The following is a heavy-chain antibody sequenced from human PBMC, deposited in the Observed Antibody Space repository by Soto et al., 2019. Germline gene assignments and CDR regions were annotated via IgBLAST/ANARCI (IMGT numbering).Heavy chain of an antibody. Sequence: QLQLQESGPGLVKPSETLSLTCTVSGGSISSSSYYWGWIRQPPGKGLEWIGSIYYSGSTYYNPSLKMRVTIAVDTSKNQFSLKLSSVTAADTAVYYCARHVAADTAGAFFQHWGQGTLVTVSS. J-gene: IGHJ1*01. CDR1: GGSISSSSYY. CDR2: IYYSGST. V-gene: IGHV4-39*01. D-gene: IGHD3-3*02. CDR3: ARHVAADTAGAFFQH.